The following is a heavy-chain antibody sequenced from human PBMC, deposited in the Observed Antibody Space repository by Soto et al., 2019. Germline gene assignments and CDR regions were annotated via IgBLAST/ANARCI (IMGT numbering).Heavy chain of an antibody. CDR2: ISGDTATT. V-gene: IGHV3-23*01. Sequence: EVQLLESGGGLVQPGGSLRLSCAASGFSFSEYSMTWVRQAPGKGLQWVSAISGDTATTHYADSVKGRFTISRDNSRDTLYLQMNSLRVEDTAIYYCAKPLQQWLLQGSGVDVWGQGTTGTVSS. D-gene: IGHD6-19*01. J-gene: IGHJ6*02. CDR1: GFSFSEYS. CDR3: AKPLQQWLLQGSGVDV.